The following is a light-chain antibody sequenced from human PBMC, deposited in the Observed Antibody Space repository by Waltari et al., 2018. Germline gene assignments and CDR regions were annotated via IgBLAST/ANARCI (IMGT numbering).Light chain of an antibody. CDR1: SSNIGSNY. Sequence: QSVLTQPPSASGTPGQRVTISCSGSSSNIGSNYVYWYQQPPGTAPKPRIYRNNRRPSGVPDRFSGSKSGTSASLASSGLRSEDEADYYCAAWDDSLSGPNWVFGGGTKLTVL. V-gene: IGLV1-47*01. CDR3: AAWDDSLSGPNWV. CDR2: RNN. J-gene: IGLJ3*02.